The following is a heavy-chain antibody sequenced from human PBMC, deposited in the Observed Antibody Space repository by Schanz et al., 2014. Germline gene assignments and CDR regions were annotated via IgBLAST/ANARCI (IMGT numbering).Heavy chain of an antibody. V-gene: IGHV1-69*02. D-gene: IGHD3-9*01. CDR1: GRTFSSYT. J-gene: IGHJ6*02. CDR2: IIPILGIT. Sequence: QVQLVQSGAEAMKPGSSVKFSCKASGRTFSSYTINWVRQAPGQGLEWMGRIIPILGITNVAQTFQDRVTITADKTTSTVYMEVSGLRSEDTAVYYCAKVDRTRYYAMDVWGQGTTVTVSS. CDR3: AKVDRTRYYAMDV.